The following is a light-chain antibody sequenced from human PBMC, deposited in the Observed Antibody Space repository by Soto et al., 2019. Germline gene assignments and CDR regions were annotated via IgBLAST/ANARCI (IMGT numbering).Light chain of an antibody. Sequence: LTQSPATLSLSPGERATLSCRASQSVSSYLAWYQQKPGQAPRLLIYDASNRATGIPARFSGSGSGTDFTLTISSLEPEDFAVYYCQQRFNWQVTFGQGTRLEIK. J-gene: IGKJ5*01. CDR2: DAS. V-gene: IGKV3-11*01. CDR1: QSVSSY. CDR3: QQRFNWQVT.